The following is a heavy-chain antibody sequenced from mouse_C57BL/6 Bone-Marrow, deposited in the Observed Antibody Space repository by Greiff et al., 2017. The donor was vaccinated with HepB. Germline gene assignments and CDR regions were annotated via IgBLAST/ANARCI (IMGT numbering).Heavy chain of an antibody. CDR2: ISYDGSN. CDR1: GYSITSGYY. CDR3: ARGPYYYAMDY. V-gene: IGHV3-6*01. J-gene: IGHJ4*01. Sequence: ESGPGLVKPSQSLSLTCSVTGYSITSGYYWNWIRQFPGNKLEWMGYISYDGSNNYNPSLKNRISITRDTSKNQFFLKLNSVTTEDTATYYCARGPYYYAMDYWGQGTSVTVSS.